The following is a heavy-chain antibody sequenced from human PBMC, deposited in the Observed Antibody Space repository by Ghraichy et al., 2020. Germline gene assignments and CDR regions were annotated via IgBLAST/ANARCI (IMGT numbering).Heavy chain of an antibody. V-gene: IGHV3-48*03. Sequence: GGSLRLSCAASGFTFSSYEMNWVRQAPGKGLEWVSYISSSGSTIYYADSVKGRFTISRDNAKNSLYLQMNSLRAEDTAVYYCARGAVAGTLASGFGMDVWGQGTTVTVSS. D-gene: IGHD6-19*01. CDR3: ARGAVAGTLASGFGMDV. J-gene: IGHJ6*02. CDR1: GFTFSSYE. CDR2: ISSSGSTI.